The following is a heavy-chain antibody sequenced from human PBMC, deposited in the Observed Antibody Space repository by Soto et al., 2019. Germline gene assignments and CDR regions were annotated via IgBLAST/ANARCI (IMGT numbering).Heavy chain of an antibody. CDR2: IYYSGST. D-gene: IGHD6-19*01. CDR1: GGSISSGGYY. Sequence: QVQLQESGPGLVKPSQTLSLTCTVSGGSISSGGYYWSWIRQHPGKGLEWIGYIYYSGSTYYNPSLKSRVIISVDASKNQFSLKLSSVTAADTAVYYCASISSGWYYFDYWGQGTLVTVSS. CDR3: ASISSGWYYFDY. J-gene: IGHJ4*02. V-gene: IGHV4-31*03.